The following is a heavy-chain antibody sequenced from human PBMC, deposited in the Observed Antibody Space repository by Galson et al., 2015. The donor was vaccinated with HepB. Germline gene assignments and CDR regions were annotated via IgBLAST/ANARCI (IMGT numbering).Heavy chain of an antibody. D-gene: IGHD2-2*01. CDR2: IIPIFGIA. CDR1: GGTFSSYA. J-gene: IGHJ5*02. CDR3: AKLYYCSSTSCHGDWFDP. Sequence: SVKVSCKASGGTFSSYAISWVRQAPGQGLEWMGGIIPIFGIANYAQKFQGRVTITADKSTSTAYMELSSLRSEDTAVYYCAKLYYCSSTSCHGDWFDPWGQGTLVTVSS. V-gene: IGHV1-69*10.